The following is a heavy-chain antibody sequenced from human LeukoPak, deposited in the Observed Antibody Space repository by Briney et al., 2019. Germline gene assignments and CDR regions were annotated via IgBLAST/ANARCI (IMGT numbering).Heavy chain of an antibody. V-gene: IGHV3-23*01. J-gene: IGHJ4*02. CDR1: GFTLSSYA. Sequence: PGGSLRLSCAASGFTLSSYAMSWVRQAPGKGLEWVSLISGNAGSTYYADSVKGQFTISRDITKNTLYLQMNSLRAEDTAVYYCAKDGLQFSEWLPPLGYWGQGTLVTVSS. CDR2: ISGNAGST. D-gene: IGHD3-3*01. CDR3: AKDGLQFSEWLPPLGY.